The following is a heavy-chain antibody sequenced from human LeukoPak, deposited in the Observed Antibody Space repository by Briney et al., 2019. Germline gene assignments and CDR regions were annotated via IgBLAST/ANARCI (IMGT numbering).Heavy chain of an antibody. CDR3: ARGPNSNWSGLDF. CDR2: ISPTGSTT. D-gene: IGHD6-6*01. J-gene: IGHJ4*02. CDR1: GFSFSGHW. Sequence: HPGGSLRLSCTASGFSFSGHWMHWARHLPGKGLVWVSRISPTGSTTSYADSVKGRFTVSRDNVKNTLYLQVNNLRAEDTAVYYCARGPNSNWSGLDFWGQGTLLTVSS. V-gene: IGHV3-74*01.